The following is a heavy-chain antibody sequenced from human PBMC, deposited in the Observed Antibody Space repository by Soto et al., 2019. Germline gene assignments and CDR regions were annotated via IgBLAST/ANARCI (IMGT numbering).Heavy chain of an antibody. J-gene: IGHJ5*02. CDR2: ISAYNGNT. V-gene: IGHV1-18*01. CDR1: GYTFTSYG. Sequence: GASVKVSCKASGYTFTSYGISWVRQAPGQGLEWMGWISAYNGNTNYAQKLQGRVTMTTDTSTSTAYMELRSLRSDDTAVYYCARVPGDFWSGYYSWFDPWGRGTLVTVSS. CDR3: ARVPGDFWSGYYSWFDP. D-gene: IGHD3-3*01.